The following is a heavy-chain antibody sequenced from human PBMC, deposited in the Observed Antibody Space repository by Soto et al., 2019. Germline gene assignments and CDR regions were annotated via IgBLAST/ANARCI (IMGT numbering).Heavy chain of an antibody. CDR2: INPDNGNT. CDR1: GDSFTRYT. CDR3: AIGIATAHPAL. Sequence: GASAELWCKACGDSFTRYTRKWLRQAPGQRLEWMGWINPDNGNTKSSQKFQDRVIITRDTSASTAYMDLSSLRSEDTALYYCAIGIATAHPALRGNGTPVPVTP. V-gene: IGHV1-3*01. J-gene: IGHJ6*04. D-gene: IGHD2-15*01.